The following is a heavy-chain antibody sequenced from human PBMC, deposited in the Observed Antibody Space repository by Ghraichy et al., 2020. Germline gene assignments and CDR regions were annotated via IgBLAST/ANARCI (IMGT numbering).Heavy chain of an antibody. V-gene: IGHV4-4*07. Sequence: SETLSLTCTVSGGSISSYYWSWIRQPAGKGLEWIGRIYTSGSTNYNPSLKSRVTMSVDTSKNQFSLKLSSVTAADTAVYYCARNGYYYDSSGPYYYGMDVWGQGTTVTVSS. D-gene: IGHD3-22*01. J-gene: IGHJ6*02. CDR2: IYTSGST. CDR1: GGSISSYY. CDR3: ARNGYYYDSSGPYYYGMDV.